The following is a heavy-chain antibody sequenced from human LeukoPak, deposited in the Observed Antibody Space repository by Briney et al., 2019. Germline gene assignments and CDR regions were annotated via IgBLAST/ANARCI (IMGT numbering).Heavy chain of an antibody. CDR2: ISYDGSNK. V-gene: IGHV3-30*18. CDR1: GFTFSSYG. CDR3: AKDSGNPGSFDY. Sequence: GRSLRLSCAASGFTFSSYGIHWVRQAPGKGLERVAVISYDGSNKYYADSVKGRFTISRDNSKNTLYLQMNSLRTEDTAVYYCAKDSGNPGSFDYWGQGTLVTVSS. J-gene: IGHJ4*02. D-gene: IGHD1-26*01.